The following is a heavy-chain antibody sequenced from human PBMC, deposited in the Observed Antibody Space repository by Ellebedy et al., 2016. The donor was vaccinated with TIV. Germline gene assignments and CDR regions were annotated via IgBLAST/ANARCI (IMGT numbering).Heavy chain of an antibody. J-gene: IGHJ4*02. CDR1: GFIFSNYA. V-gene: IGHV3-30-3*01. CDR2: ISYDGDNI. Sequence: PGGSLRLSCAASGFIFSNYAMYWVRQAPGKGLEWVAVISYDGDNIYYADSVKGRFTISSDNSKNTLYVQMNSLRPEDKAMYYCGKGRGGFLEWLTHWGQGTLVTVSS. CDR3: GKGRGGFLEWLTH. D-gene: IGHD3-3*01.